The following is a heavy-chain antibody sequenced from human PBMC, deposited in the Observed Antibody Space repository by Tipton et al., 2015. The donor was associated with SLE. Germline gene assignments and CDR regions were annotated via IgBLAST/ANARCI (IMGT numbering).Heavy chain of an antibody. CDR3: ARLKGIGVAGTK. CDR1: GGSFSGYY. V-gene: IGHV4-34*01. D-gene: IGHD6-19*01. J-gene: IGHJ4*02. Sequence: TLSLTCAVYGGSFSGYYWSWIRQPPGKGLEWIGEINHSGSTNYNPSLKSRVTISVDTSTNQFSLKVTSGTAADTAVYYCARLKGIGVAGTKWGQGSLVTVSS. CDR2: INHSGST.